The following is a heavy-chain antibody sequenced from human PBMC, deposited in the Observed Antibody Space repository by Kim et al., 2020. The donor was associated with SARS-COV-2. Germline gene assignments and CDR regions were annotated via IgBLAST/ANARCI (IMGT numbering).Heavy chain of an antibody. Sequence: GGSLRLSCAASGFTFSSYSMHWVRQAPGKGLEWVAFIWYGGSNKYYADSVKGRFTISRDNSKNTLYLQMNSLRAEDTAVYYCAREGDFWSGYYAGIGAWGQGTLVTVSS. D-gene: IGHD3-3*01. CDR2: IWYGGSNK. CDR1: GFTFSSYS. CDR3: AREGDFWSGYYAGIGA. V-gene: IGHV3-33*01. J-gene: IGHJ4*02.